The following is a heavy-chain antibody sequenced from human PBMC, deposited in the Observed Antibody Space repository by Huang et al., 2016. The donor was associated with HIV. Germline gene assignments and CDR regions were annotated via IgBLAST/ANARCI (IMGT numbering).Heavy chain of an antibody. J-gene: IGHJ3*02. CDR2: INHSGST. CDR3: ARERMMSWLDDHDAFDI. CDR1: GGSFSGYY. V-gene: IGHV4-34*01. D-gene: IGHD1-1*01. Sequence: QVQLQQWGAGLLKPSETLSLTCAVYGGSFSGYYWSWIRQSPGKGLEWIGEINHSGSTNYNPSLKSRLTISGDTSKNQVSLKLSSVTAADTAVYYCARERMMSWLDDHDAFDIWGQGTMVTVSS.